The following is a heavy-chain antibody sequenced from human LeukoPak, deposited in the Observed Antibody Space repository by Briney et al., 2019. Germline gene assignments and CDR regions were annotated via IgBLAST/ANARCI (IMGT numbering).Heavy chain of an antibody. CDR2: ISSSGSTI. Sequence: WGSLRLSCAASGFTFSSYEMHWVRQAPGKGLEWVSYISSSGSTIYYADSVKGRFTISRDNAKNSLYLQMNSLRAEDTAVYYCARAHPLSSSWQNYYYYMDVWGKGTTVTVSS. CDR1: GFTFSSYE. CDR3: ARAHPLSSSWQNYYYYMDV. D-gene: IGHD6-13*01. J-gene: IGHJ6*03. V-gene: IGHV3-48*03.